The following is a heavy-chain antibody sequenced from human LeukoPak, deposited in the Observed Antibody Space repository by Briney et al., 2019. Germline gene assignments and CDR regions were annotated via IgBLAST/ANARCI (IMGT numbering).Heavy chain of an antibody. J-gene: IGHJ5*02. D-gene: IGHD3-3*01. CDR1: GYSISSGYY. CDR2: IYTSGST. V-gene: IGHV4-4*07. CDR3: ARVYDFWSGVWFDP. Sequence: SETLSLTCTVSGYSISSGYYWSWIRQPAGKGLEWIGRIYTSGSTNYNPSLKSRVAMSVDTSKNQFSLKLSSVTAADTAVYYCARVYDFWSGVWFDPWGQGTLVTVSS.